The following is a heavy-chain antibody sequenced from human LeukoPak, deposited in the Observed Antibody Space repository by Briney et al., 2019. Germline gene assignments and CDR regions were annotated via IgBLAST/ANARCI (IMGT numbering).Heavy chain of an antibody. J-gene: IGHJ4*02. CDR2: ISYDGSNK. D-gene: IGHD6-19*01. CDR1: GFTFSSYG. Sequence: GRSLRLSCAASGFTFSSYGMHWVRQAPGKGLEWVAVISYDGSNKYYADSVKGRFTISRDNSKNTLYLQMNSLRAEDTAVYYCPKDGGSSGWYFDYWGQGTLVTVSS. CDR3: PKDGGSSGWYFDY. V-gene: IGHV3-30*18.